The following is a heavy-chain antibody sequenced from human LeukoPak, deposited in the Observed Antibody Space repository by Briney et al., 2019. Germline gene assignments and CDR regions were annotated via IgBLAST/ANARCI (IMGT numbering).Heavy chain of an antibody. CDR1: GFTFSSYW. CDR2: IKQDGSEK. J-gene: IGHJ4*02. Sequence: PGGSLRLSCAASGFTFSSYWMSWVRQAPGKGLEWVANIKQDGSEKNYVDSVKGRFTISRDNAKTSLYLQMNSLRAEDTAVYYCARGKKIAAAGLDYWGQGTLVTVSS. D-gene: IGHD6-13*01. CDR3: ARGKKIAAAGLDY. V-gene: IGHV3-7*01.